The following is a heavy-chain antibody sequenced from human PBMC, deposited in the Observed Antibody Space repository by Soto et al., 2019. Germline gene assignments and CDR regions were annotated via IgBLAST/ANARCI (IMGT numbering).Heavy chain of an antibody. CDR3: ARGGSTANDAFDI. D-gene: IGHD4-17*01. V-gene: IGHV4-61*08. CDR2: IYYAGST. CDR1: GGSISSGGYY. J-gene: IGHJ3*02. Sequence: SETLSLTCTVSGGSISSGGYYWSWIRQPPGRGLEWIGFIYYAGSTKYNPSLNSRVTISVDTSKNQFPLKLSSVTAADTAVYYCARGGSTANDAFDIWGQGTMVTVS.